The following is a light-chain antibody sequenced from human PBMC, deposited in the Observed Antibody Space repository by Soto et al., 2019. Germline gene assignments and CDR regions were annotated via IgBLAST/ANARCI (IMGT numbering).Light chain of an antibody. CDR3: MQHTHWPHT. J-gene: IGKJ1*01. V-gene: IGKV2-30*02. Sequence: DVVLTQSPLSLPFTLGQPAPISRRSSQGLEHRDGDTRFSWYQQRPGQSPRRLIHAISNRDSGVPDRFSGSGSGTDFTLRISWVEAEDVGIYYCMQHTHWPHTFGQGTKVDIK. CDR2: AIS. CDR1: QGLEHRDGDTR.